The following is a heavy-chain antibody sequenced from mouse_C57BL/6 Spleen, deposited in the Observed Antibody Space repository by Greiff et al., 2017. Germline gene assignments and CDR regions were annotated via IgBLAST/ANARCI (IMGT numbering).Heavy chain of an antibody. CDR2: IRNKANGYTT. V-gene: IGHV7-3*01. J-gene: IGHJ2*01. Sequence: EVKVVESGGGLVQPGGSLSLSCAASGFTFTDYYMSWVRQPPGKALEWLGFIRNKANGYTTEYSASVKGRFTISRDNSQSILYLQMNALRAEDSATYYCARKLGRGYFDYWGQGTTLTVSS. CDR3: ARKLGRGYFDY. D-gene: IGHD4-1*01. CDR1: GFTFTDYY.